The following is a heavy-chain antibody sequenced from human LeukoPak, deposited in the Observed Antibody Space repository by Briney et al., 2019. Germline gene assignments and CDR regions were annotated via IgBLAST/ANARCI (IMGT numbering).Heavy chain of an antibody. CDR3: AMPIAAGWFDP. CDR2: IYTSGST. J-gene: IGHJ5*02. Sequence: SETLSLTCTVSGGSISSYYWSWIRQPPGKGLEWIGYIYTSGSTNYNPSLKSRVTISVDTSKNQFSLKLSSVTAADTGVYYCAMPIAAGWFDPWGQGTLVTVSS. CDR1: GGSISSYY. D-gene: IGHD6-13*01. V-gene: IGHV4-4*09.